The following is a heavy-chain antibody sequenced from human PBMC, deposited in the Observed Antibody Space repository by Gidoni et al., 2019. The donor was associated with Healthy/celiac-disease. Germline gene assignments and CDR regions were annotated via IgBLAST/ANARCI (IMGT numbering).Heavy chain of an antibody. Sequence: QVQLVQSGAEVKKPGASVKVSCKASGYTFTGYYMHWVRQAPGQGLEWMGWINPNSGGTNYAQKFQGRVTMTRDTSISTAYMELSRLRSDDTAVYYCARAMKYYDFLAGDAFDIWGQGTMVTVSS. CDR2: INPNSGGT. J-gene: IGHJ3*02. D-gene: IGHD3-3*01. V-gene: IGHV1-2*02. CDR1: GYTFTGYY. CDR3: ARAMKYYDFLAGDAFDI.